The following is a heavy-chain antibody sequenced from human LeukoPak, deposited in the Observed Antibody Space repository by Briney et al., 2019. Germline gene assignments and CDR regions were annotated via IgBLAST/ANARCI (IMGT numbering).Heavy chain of an antibody. V-gene: IGHV3-53*01. CDR1: GFTVNSNY. CDR3: AREGVFDSSGYNDALDI. Sequence: GGSLRLSCAASGFTVNSNYMSWVRQAPGKGLEWVSVIYSGGNTKYADSVKGRFTISRDNSKNTLYLQMNSLRAEDTAVYYCAREGVFDSSGYNDALDIWGQGTMVTVSS. D-gene: IGHD3-22*01. CDR2: IYSGGNT. J-gene: IGHJ3*02.